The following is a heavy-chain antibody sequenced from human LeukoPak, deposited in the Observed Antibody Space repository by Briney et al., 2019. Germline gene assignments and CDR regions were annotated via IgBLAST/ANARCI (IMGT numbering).Heavy chain of an antibody. CDR2: TYYRSKWYN. D-gene: IGHD2-21*01. CDR1: GDSVSSNSAA. CDR3: CHSLSGRTGAFDT. V-gene: IGHV6-1*01. J-gene: IGHJ3*02. Sequence: SQTLSLTCAISGDSVSSNSAAWNWIRQSPSRGLEWLGRTYYRSKWYNDYAVSVKSRITINPDTSKNQFSLRLDSVTPEDTAVYYCCHSLSGRTGAFDTWGRGTVVTVSS.